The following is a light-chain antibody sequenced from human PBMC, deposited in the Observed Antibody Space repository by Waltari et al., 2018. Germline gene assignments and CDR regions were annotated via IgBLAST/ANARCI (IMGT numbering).Light chain of an antibody. CDR1: QSISSW. Sequence: DIQMTQSPSTLSASVGDRGTITCRASQSISSWLAWYQQKPGKAPKLLIYKASSLESGVPSRFSGSGSGTEFTLTISSLQPDDFATYYCQQYNSYSRPFGRGTKLEIK. V-gene: IGKV1-5*03. CDR3: QQYNSYSRP. CDR2: KAS. J-gene: IGKJ2*01.